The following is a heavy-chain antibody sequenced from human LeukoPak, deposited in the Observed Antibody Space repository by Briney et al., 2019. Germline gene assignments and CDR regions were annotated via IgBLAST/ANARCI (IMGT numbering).Heavy chain of an antibody. CDR3: AREGWFHDAFDI. Sequence: PGGSLRLSCAASGFTFSSYSMNWVRQAPGKGLEWVSSISSSSSYIYYADSVKGRFTISRDNAKNSLYLQMNSLRAEDTAVYYCAREGWFHDAFDIWGQGTMVTVSS. J-gene: IGHJ3*02. D-gene: IGHD2-15*01. V-gene: IGHV3-21*01. CDR1: GFTFSSYS. CDR2: ISSSSSYI.